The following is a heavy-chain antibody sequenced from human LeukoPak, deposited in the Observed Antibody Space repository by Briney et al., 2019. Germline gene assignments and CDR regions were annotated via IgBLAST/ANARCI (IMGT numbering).Heavy chain of an antibody. V-gene: IGHV1-69*05. D-gene: IGHD3-22*01. CDR2: IIHIFGTA. J-gene: IGHJ5*02. CDR1: GGTFSSYA. CDR3: ARAMIAGLGWFDP. Sequence: SVKVSCKASGGTFSSYAISWVRHAPGQGLEWMGRIIHIFGTANYAQKFQRRVTITTDESTSTAYMELSSLRSEDTAVYYCARAMIAGLGWFDPWGQGTLVTVSS.